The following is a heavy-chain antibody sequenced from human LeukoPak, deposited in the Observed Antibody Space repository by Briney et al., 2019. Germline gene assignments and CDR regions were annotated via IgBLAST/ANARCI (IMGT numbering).Heavy chain of an antibody. D-gene: IGHD3-22*01. CDR1: GFTFSNYY. CDR2: IKQDGSEK. Sequence: GGPLRVSCAASGFTFSNYYMTWVRQAPGKGLEWVANIKQDGSEKYYVDSVKGRFTISRDNAKNSLYLQMNSLRAEDTAVYHCARVRSGYCNDYWGQGTLVTVSS. V-gene: IGHV3-7*05. CDR3: ARVRSGYCNDY. J-gene: IGHJ4*02.